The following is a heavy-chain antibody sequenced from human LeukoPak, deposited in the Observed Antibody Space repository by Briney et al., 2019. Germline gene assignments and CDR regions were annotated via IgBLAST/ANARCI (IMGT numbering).Heavy chain of an antibody. CDR3: ARDLTSLDCGGDCDY. D-gene: IGHD2-21*01. Sequence: GSSVKVSCKASGGTFSSYAISWVRQAPGQGLEWMGRIIPILGIANYAQKFQGRVTITADKSASTAYMELSSLRSEDTAVYYCARDLTSLDCGGDCDYWGQGTLVTVSS. CDR1: GGTFSSYA. V-gene: IGHV1-69*04. CDR2: IIPILGIA. J-gene: IGHJ4*02.